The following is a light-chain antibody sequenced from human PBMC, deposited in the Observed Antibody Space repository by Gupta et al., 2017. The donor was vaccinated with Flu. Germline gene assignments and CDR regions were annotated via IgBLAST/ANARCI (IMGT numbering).Light chain of an antibody. J-gene: IGKJ2*03. Sequence: EIVLTQSPATLSLSPGERATLSCRASQSIAGYLAWYQQKPGQAPRLLIYDASNRATGIPDRFSGSGYGTDFTLTSSSREPEDFAVYYWQQRSNWYSFGQGTKLEIK. CDR3: QQRSNWYS. V-gene: IGKV3-11*01. CDR2: DAS. CDR1: QSIAGY.